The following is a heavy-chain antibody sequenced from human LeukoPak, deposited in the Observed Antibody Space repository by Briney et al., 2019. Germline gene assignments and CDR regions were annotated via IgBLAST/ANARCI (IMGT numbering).Heavy chain of an antibody. CDR1: GYTFTSYD. CDR3: ASYSGSYPRSFDY. J-gene: IGHJ4*02. Sequence: ASVKVSCKASGYTFTSYDINWVRQATGQGLEWMGWISAYNGNTNYAQKLQGRVTMTTDTSTSTAYMELRSLRSDDTAVYYCASYSGSYPRSFDYWGQGTLVTGSS. D-gene: IGHD1-26*01. CDR2: ISAYNGNT. V-gene: IGHV1-18*01.